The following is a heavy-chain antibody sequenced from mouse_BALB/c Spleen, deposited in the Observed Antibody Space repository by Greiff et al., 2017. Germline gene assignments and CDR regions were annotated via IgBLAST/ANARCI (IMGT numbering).Heavy chain of an antibody. J-gene: IGHJ4*01. CDR3: ARWWSEAMDY. V-gene: IGHV1S81*02. CDR2: INPSNGGT. D-gene: IGHD1-1*02. Sequence: QVQLKQSGAELVKPGASVKLSCKASGYTFTSYYMYWVKQRPGQGLEWIGEINPSNGGTNFNEKFKSKATLTVDKSSSTAYMQLSSLTSEDAAVYYCARWWSEAMDYWGQGTSVTVSS. CDR1: GYTFTSYY.